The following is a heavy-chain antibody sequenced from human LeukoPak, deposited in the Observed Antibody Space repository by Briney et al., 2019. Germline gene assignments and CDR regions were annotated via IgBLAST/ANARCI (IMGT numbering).Heavy chain of an antibody. CDR2: IYPGDSDT. CDR1: GYSFTSYW. J-gene: IGHJ4*02. Sequence: GESLQISCQGSGYSFTSYWIGWVRQMPGKGLEWMGIIYPGDSDTRYSPSFQGQVTISADKSISTAYLQWSSLKASDTAMYYCARRVSMVDYYFDYWGQGTLVTVSS. CDR3: ARRVSMVDYYFDY. D-gene: IGHD4/OR15-4a*01. V-gene: IGHV5-51*01.